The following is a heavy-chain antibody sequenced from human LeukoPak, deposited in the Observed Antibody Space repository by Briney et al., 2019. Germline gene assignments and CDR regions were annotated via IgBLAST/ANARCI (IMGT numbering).Heavy chain of an antibody. CDR1: GFTVSSNY. Sequence: PGGSLRLSCAASGFTVSSNYMSWVRQAPGKGLECVSLIYSGGSTYYADSVKGRFTISRDNSKNTLYLQMNSLRAEDTAVYYCARVDLVGLTVTTGHFDYWGQGTLVTVSS. CDR2: IYSGGST. V-gene: IGHV3-53*01. D-gene: IGHD4-17*01. J-gene: IGHJ4*02. CDR3: ARVDLVGLTVTTGHFDY.